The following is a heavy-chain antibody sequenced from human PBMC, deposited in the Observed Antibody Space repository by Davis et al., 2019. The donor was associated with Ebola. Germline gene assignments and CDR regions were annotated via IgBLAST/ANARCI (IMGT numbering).Heavy chain of an antibody. V-gene: IGHV1-8*01. Sequence: ASVKVSCKASGYTFTSYDINWVRQATGRGLEWMGWMSPNSGDTGHAQKFQGRVTMTRDTSINVAFMELSSLRSEDTAVYYCARAYDFWSGYARFDPWGQGTLVTVSS. CDR2: MSPNSGDT. CDR3: ARAYDFWSGYARFDP. D-gene: IGHD3-3*01. J-gene: IGHJ5*02. CDR1: GYTFTSYD.